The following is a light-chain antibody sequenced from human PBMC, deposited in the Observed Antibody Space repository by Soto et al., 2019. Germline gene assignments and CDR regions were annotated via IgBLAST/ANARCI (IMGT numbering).Light chain of an antibody. CDR1: SSDVGGYNY. CDR3: SSYASSSTLV. J-gene: IGLJ3*02. Sequence: QSVLTQPASVSGSPGQSITISCTGTSSDVGGYNYVSWYQQHPGKAPKLMIYEVSDRPSGVSNRFSGYKSGNTASQTISGLQAENEADYYCSSYASSSTLVFGGGTKQTVL. V-gene: IGLV2-14*01. CDR2: EVS.